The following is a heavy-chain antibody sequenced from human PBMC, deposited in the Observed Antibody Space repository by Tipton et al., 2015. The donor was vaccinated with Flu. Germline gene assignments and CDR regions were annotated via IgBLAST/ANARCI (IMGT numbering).Heavy chain of an antibody. CDR1: GYSFTSYW. V-gene: IGHV5-51*03. J-gene: IGHJ1*01. Sequence: VQLVQSGPEVKKPGESLKISCKGSGYSFTSYWIGWVRQMPGKGLEWMGMIYPGDSDTRYRPSFQGQVTISADKSSSTAYLQWSSLQASDTAMYYCVRGPYYGSRGEEAEQPDYFQHWGQGTLVTVSS. CDR2: IYPGDSDT. D-gene: IGHD4-17*01. CDR3: VRGPYYGSRGEEAEQPDYFQH.